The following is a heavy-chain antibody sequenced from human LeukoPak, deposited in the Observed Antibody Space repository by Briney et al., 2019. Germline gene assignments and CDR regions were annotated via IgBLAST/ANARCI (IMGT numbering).Heavy chain of an antibody. Sequence: GGSLRLPCAASGFTFSSYAMHWVRQAPGKGLEWVAVISYDGSNKYYADSVKGRFTISRDNSKNTLYLQMNSLRAEDTAVYYCARDPMHDYGDYVDYWGQGTLVTVSS. V-gene: IGHV3-30*04. CDR2: ISYDGSNK. D-gene: IGHD4-17*01. J-gene: IGHJ4*02. CDR3: ARDPMHDYGDYVDY. CDR1: GFTFSSYA.